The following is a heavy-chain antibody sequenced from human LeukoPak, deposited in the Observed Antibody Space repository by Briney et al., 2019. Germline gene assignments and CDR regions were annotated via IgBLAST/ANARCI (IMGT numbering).Heavy chain of an antibody. CDR3: AKGAAGFDY. CDR2: ISYDGSNE. J-gene: IGHJ4*02. V-gene: IGHV3-30*04. CDR1: GLTFSSYV. Sequence: GRSLRLSCAASGLTFSSYVMHWVRQAPGKGLEWVAIISYDGSNEYYADSVKGRFTISRDNSKNTLYLQMNSLRAEDTAVYYCAKGAAGFDYWGQGTLVTVSS.